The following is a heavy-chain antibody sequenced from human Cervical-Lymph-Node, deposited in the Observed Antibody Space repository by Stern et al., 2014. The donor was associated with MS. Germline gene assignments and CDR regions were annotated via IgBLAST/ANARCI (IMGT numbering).Heavy chain of an antibody. J-gene: IGHJ4*02. CDR3: ARDYEDTSMLFDH. V-gene: IGHV3-30*03. D-gene: IGHD2-8*01. CDR1: GFTFSSYC. CDR2: ISYDGNHK. Sequence: VQLVESGGAVVQPGRSLRLSCAASGFTFSSYCMHLVRQAPGKGLEWVTVISYDGNHKYYAASVKGRFTISRDNSKNTLHLQMNSVTPDDTAIYYCARDYEDTSMLFDHWGQGTLVTVSS.